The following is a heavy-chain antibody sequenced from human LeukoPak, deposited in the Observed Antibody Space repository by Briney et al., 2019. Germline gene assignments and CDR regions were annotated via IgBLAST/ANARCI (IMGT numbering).Heavy chain of an antibody. CDR2: INPNSGGT. CDR1: GYTFTGYY. CDR3: ARDPKYYYGSGYNYYYYYMDV. D-gene: IGHD3-10*01. Sequence: ASVKVSCKASGYTFTGYYMHWVRQAPGQGLEWMGWINPNSGGTNYAQKFQGRVTMTRDTSISTAYMELSRLRFDDTAVYYCARDPKYYYGSGYNYYYYYMDVWGKGTTVTISS. J-gene: IGHJ6*03. V-gene: IGHV1-2*02.